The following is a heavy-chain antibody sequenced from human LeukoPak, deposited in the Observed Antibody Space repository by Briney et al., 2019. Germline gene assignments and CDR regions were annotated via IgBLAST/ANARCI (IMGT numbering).Heavy chain of an antibody. Sequence: ASAKVSCKASGYTFTGYYMHWVRQAPGQGLEWMGWINPNSGGTNYAQKFQGRVTMTRDTSISTAYMELSRLRSDDTAVYYCARGPLTYYYDSSGYAWGQGTLVTVSS. CDR3: ARGPLTYYYDSSGYA. V-gene: IGHV1-2*02. J-gene: IGHJ5*02. CDR1: GYTFTGYY. D-gene: IGHD3-22*01. CDR2: INPNSGGT.